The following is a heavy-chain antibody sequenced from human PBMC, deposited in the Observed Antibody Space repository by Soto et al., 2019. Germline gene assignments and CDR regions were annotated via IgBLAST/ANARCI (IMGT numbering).Heavy chain of an antibody. D-gene: IGHD3-16*02. CDR1: GYSFTSYW. J-gene: IGHJ6*02. V-gene: IGHV5-10-1*01. CDR3: ARSKYRGNYYYYYGMDV. Sequence: GESLKISCKGSGYSFTSYWISWVRQVPGKGLEWMGRIDPSDSYTNYSPSFQGHVTISADKSISTAYLQWSGLKASDTAMYYCARSKYRGNYYYYYGMDVWGQGTTVTVSS. CDR2: IDPSDSYT.